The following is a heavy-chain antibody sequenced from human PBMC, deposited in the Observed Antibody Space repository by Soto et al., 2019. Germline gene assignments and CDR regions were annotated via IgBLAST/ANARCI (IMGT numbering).Heavy chain of an antibody. J-gene: IGHJ3*02. CDR2: IYPSDSDT. CDR1: GYSFTSYW. V-gene: IGHV5-51*01. Sequence: GESLKISCKGSGYSFTSYWISWVRQMPGKGLEWMGSIYPSDSDTRYIPTFQGQVTISAAKSISIAYMQMNSLKTEDTAVYYCARALRYCTSTACYFAFDIWGQGTMVTVSS. D-gene: IGHD2-2*01. CDR3: ARALRYCTSTACYFAFDI.